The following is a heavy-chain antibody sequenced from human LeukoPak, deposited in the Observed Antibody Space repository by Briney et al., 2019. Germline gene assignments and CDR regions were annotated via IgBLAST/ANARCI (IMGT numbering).Heavy chain of an antibody. Sequence: GGSLRLSCAASGFTFSSYDMHWVRQATGKGLEWVSAIGTAGDTYYPGSVKGRFTISRENAKNSLYLQMNSLRAEDTAVYYCATSLGPYYDFWSGYYPRGYYGMGVWGQGTTVTVSS. V-gene: IGHV3-13*01. CDR3: ATSLGPYYDFWSGYYPRGYYGMGV. D-gene: IGHD3-3*01. CDR2: IGTAGDT. CDR1: GFTFSSYD. J-gene: IGHJ6*02.